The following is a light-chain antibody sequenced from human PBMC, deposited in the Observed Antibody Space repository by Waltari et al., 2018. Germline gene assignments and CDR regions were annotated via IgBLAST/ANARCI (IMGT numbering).Light chain of an antibody. J-gene: IGKJ5*01. V-gene: IGKV1-33*01. CDR3: QQYYNVPRT. Sequence: TCQASQHVSKYLNWYQEKPGKAPNLLIYDASNLQRGVPSRFSGSGSGTHFTFTISSLQPEDIATYYCQQYYNVPRTFGQGTRLEIK. CDR2: DAS. CDR1: QHVSKY.